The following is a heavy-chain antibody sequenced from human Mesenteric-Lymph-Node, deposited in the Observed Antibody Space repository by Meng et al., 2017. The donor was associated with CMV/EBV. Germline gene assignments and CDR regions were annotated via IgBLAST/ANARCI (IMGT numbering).Heavy chain of an antibody. J-gene: IGHJ4*02. CDR2: IYHNENT. D-gene: IGHD3-9*01. CDR3: ARDYDILTGPFDY. V-gene: IGHV4-38-2*02. CDR1: GDPISSIYY. Sequence: SETLSLTCTVSGDPISSIYYWGWIRQPPGKGLEWIGSIYHNENTYYNPSLKSRVTISLDTSKNDFSLKLRSVIAADTAVYYCARDYDILTGPFDYWGQGTLVTVSS.